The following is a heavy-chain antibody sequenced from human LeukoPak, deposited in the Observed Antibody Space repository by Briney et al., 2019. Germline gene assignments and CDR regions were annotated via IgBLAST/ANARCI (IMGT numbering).Heavy chain of an antibody. CDR2: ISYDGSNK. J-gene: IGHJ4*02. D-gene: IGHD3-9*01. CDR3: ARDSSPDILTGYPQGY. V-gene: IGHV3-30*03. Sequence: GGSLRLSCAASGFTFSSYGMHWVRQAPGKGLEWVAVISYDGSNKYYADSVKGRFTISRDNSKNTLYLQMNSLRAEDTAVYYCARDSSPDILTGYPQGYWGQGTLVTVST. CDR1: GFTFSSYG.